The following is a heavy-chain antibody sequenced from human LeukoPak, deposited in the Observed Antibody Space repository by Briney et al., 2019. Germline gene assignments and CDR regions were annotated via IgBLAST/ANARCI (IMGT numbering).Heavy chain of an antibody. D-gene: IGHD7-27*01. Sequence: PGGSLRLSCVASGFTFSAHYMDWVRQAPGKGLEWVANIKQDGSEKYYVDSVKGRFTISRDNAENSLYLQLNSLRAEDTAVYYCARHRLWAYDYWGQGTLVTVSS. CDR1: GFTFSAHY. CDR2: IKQDGSEK. J-gene: IGHJ4*02. V-gene: IGHV3-7*03. CDR3: ARHRLWAYDY.